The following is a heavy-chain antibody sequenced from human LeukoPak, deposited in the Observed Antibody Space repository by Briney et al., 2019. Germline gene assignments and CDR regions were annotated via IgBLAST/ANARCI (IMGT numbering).Heavy chain of an antibody. J-gene: IGHJ3*02. CDR3: ARGRVPAARQDCCDAFDI. V-gene: IGHV1-2*02. CDR1: GGTFSSYA. Sequence: ASVKVSCKASGGTFSSYAISWVRQAPGQGLEWMGWINPNSGGTNYAQKFQGRFTMTRDTSISTAYMELSRLRSDDTAVYYCARGRVPAARQDCCDAFDIWGQGTMVTVSS. CDR2: INPNSGGT. D-gene: IGHD2-2*01.